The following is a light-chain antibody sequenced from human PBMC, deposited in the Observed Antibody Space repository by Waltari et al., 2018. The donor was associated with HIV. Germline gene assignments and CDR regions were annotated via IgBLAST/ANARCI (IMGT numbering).Light chain of an antibody. CDR2: EVI. J-gene: IGLJ3*02. CDR1: SSDVGSHNL. Sequence: QSALTQPASVSGSPGQSITISCTATSSDVGSHNLVSWYQHHPGRAPKLIIYEVIKRPSWVSHRFSGSKSGNTASLTISGLQAEDEADYYCCSFADTNTWVFGGGTKLTVL. V-gene: IGLV2-23*02. CDR3: CSFADTNTWV.